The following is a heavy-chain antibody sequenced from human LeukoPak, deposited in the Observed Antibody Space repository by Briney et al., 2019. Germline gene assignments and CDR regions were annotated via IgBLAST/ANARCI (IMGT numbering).Heavy chain of an antibody. CDR1: GFTFSNYG. CDR3: AKGPTYASSADYFDY. Sequence: GGSLRLSCAASGFTFSNYGMHWVRQAPGKGLEWVSAISGGGGGTYYADSVKGRFTISRDNSEDTLYLQMNSLRAEDTAIYYCAKGPTYASSADYFDYWGQGTLVTVSS. V-gene: IGHV3-23*01. D-gene: IGHD6-6*01. J-gene: IGHJ4*02. CDR2: ISGGGGGT.